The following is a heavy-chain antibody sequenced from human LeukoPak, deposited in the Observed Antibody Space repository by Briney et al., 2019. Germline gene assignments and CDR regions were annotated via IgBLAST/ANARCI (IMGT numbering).Heavy chain of an antibody. D-gene: IGHD2-2*01. J-gene: IGHJ6*03. V-gene: IGHV4-39*01. CDR3: ARKYCSSTSCYFTNMDV. CDR1: GGSISSRTYY. Sequence: SETLSLTCTVSGGSISSRTYYWGWIRQPPGKGLEWIGSIYYSGITYYNPSLKSRVSISVDTSKNQFSLKLSSVTAADTAVYYCARKYCSSTSCYFTNMDVWGKGTTVTVSS. CDR2: IYYSGIT.